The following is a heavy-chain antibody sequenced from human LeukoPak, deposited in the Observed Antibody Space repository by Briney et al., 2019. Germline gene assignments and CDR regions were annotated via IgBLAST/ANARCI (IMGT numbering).Heavy chain of an antibody. CDR3: ARDPIDDFWSGYSDY. D-gene: IGHD3-3*01. Sequence: GASVKVSCKASGYTFTGYYMHWVRQAPGQGLEWMGWINPNSGGTNYAQKFQGRVTMTRDTSISTAYMELSRLRSDDTAVYYCARDPIDDFWSGYSDYWGQGTLVTVSS. J-gene: IGHJ4*02. V-gene: IGHV1-2*02. CDR2: INPNSGGT. CDR1: GYTFTGYY.